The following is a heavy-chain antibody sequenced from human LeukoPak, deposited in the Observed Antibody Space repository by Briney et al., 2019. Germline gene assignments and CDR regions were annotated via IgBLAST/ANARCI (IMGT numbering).Heavy chain of an antibody. V-gene: IGHV3-53*01. Sequence: GGSLRLSCAASGFTVSSNYMSWVRQAPGKGLEWVSTIYSGGTTFYADSVKGRFTISRDNSKNTPYLQMSSLRDEDTAIYYCARASSVGAAGLFDYWGLGTLVTVSS. J-gene: IGHJ4*02. CDR3: ARASSVGAAGLFDY. CDR1: GFTVSSNY. D-gene: IGHD6-13*01. CDR2: IYSGGTT.